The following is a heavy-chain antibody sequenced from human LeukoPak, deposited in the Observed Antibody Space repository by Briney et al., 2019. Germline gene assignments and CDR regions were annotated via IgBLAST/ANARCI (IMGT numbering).Heavy chain of an antibody. CDR2: INHSGSN. D-gene: IGHD2-21*02. V-gene: IGHV4-34*01. J-gene: IGHJ4*02. CDR3: ARGGFYCGGDCYVDY. Sequence: SETLSLTCAVYGGSFSPYYWSWVRQPPGKGLEWIGEINHSGSNNYNPSLKSRVAISVDTSKNQFSLRLSSVTAADTAVYYCARGGFYCGGDCYVDYWGQGTLVTVSS. CDR1: GGSFSPYY.